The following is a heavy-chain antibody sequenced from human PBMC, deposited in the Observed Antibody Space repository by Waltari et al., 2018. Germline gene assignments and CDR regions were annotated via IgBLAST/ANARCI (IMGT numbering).Heavy chain of an antibody. Sequence: EVQLVESGGGLVKPGGSLRLSCAACGFPFSTAWMSWVRQAPGKGLEWVGRIKSKTDGGTTDYAAPVKGRFTISRDDSKNTLYLQMNSLKTEDTAVYNCAAAAHYYGMDVWGQGTTVTVSS. CDR3: AAAAHYYGMDV. D-gene: IGHD6-25*01. J-gene: IGHJ6*02. CDR2: IKSKTDGGTT. CDR1: GFPFSTAW. V-gene: IGHV3-15*01.